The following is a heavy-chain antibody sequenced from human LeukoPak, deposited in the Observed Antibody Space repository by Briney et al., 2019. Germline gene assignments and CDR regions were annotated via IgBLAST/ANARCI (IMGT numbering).Heavy chain of an antibody. D-gene: IGHD3-16*01. CDR1: GFTFSSYA. J-gene: IGHJ6*03. CDR2: ISGSGGST. Sequence: GGSLRLSCAASGFTFSSYAMSWVRQAPGKGLEWVSAISGSGGSTYYADSVKGRFTIFRDNSKNTVFLQMRSLRAEDTAVYYCAKRGGPWDYYYYHMDVWGKGTTVAVSS. V-gene: IGHV3-23*01. CDR3: AKRGGPWDYYYYHMDV.